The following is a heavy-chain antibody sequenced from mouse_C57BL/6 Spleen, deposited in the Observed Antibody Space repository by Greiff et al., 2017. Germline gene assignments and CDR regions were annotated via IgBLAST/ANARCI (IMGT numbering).Heavy chain of an antibody. J-gene: IGHJ3*01. Sequence: QVQLQQSGSELRSPGSSVKLSCKDFDSEVFPIAYMSWVRQKPGHGFEWIGGILPSIGRTIYGEKFEDKATLDADTLSNTAYLELNSLTSEDSAIYYCARGRETAQASWFAYWGQGTLVTVSA. CDR1: DSEVFPIAY. V-gene: IGHV15-2*01. CDR3: ARGRETAQASWFAY. D-gene: IGHD3-2*02. CDR2: ILPSIGRT.